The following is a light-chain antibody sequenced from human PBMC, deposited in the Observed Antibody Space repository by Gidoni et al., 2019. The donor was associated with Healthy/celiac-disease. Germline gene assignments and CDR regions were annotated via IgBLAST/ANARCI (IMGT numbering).Light chain of an antibody. CDR2: DVS. J-gene: IGLJ2*01. CDR1: STDVGGYNY. V-gene: IGLV2-14*03. Sequence: QSALTQPASVSGSPGQPLHISCTGTSTDVGGYNYVSWYQQHPGKAPKLMIYDVSNRPSGVSNRCSGSESGNTASLTISGLQAEDDSDYYCSSYRSSSVVFGGGTKLTVL. CDR3: SSYRSSSVV.